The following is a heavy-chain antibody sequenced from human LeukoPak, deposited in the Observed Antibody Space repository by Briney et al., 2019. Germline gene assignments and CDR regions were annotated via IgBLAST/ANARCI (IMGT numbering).Heavy chain of an antibody. CDR3: ARGHRGGYYGSGSYYGY. CDR1: GGSFSGYY. D-gene: IGHD3-10*01. V-gene: IGHV4-34*01. J-gene: IGHJ4*02. CDR2: IDHSGST. Sequence: SETLSLTCAVYGGSFSGYYWSWIRQPPGKGLEWIGEIDHSGSTNGNPSLKSRVTISVDTSKNQFSRKLSSVTAADTAVYYCARGHRGGYYGSGSYYGYWGQGTLVTVSS.